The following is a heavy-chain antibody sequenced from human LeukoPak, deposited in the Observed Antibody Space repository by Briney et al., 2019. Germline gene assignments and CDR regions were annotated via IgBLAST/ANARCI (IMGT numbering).Heavy chain of an antibody. CDR1: GFTFSSYW. J-gene: IGHJ5*02. CDR2: INNDGSST. CDR3: ARPTKEGSSWYWWFDP. Sequence: GGSLRLSCAASGFTFSSYWMHWVRQAPGKGLVWVSRINNDGSSTSYADSVKGRFTISRDNAKSTLYLQMNSLGAEDTAVYYCARPTKEGSSWYWWFDPWGQGTLVTVSS. V-gene: IGHV3-74*01. D-gene: IGHD6-13*01.